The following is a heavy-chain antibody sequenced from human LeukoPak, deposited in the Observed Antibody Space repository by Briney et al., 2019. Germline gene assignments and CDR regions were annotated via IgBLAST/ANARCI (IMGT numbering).Heavy chain of an antibody. Sequence: GRSLRLSCAASGFTFSSYAMPWVGKAPGKGLGGVAVISYDGSNKYYADSVKGRFTISRDNSKNTLYLQMNSLRAEDTAVYYCARDGGSGYYYSFDYWGQGTLVTVSS. CDR3: ARDGGSGYYYSFDY. CDR1: GFTFSSYA. D-gene: IGHD3-22*01. J-gene: IGHJ4*02. CDR2: ISYDGSNK. V-gene: IGHV3-30-3*01.